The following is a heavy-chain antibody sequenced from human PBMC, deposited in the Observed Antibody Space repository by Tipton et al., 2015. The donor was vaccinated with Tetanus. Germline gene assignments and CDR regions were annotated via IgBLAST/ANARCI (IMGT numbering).Heavy chain of an antibody. Sequence: TLSLTCTVSGGSMSTYYWSWIRQPPGKGLEWIGYVYYTGSTDYNPSLKSRVTISVDTSKNQFSLKLSSVTAADTAVYYCARGAYSYDSSGYYYLLDPWGQGTPVTVSS. J-gene: IGHJ5*02. CDR2: VYYTGST. V-gene: IGHV4-59*01. D-gene: IGHD3-22*01. CDR1: GGSMSTYY. CDR3: ARGAYSYDSSGYYYLLDP.